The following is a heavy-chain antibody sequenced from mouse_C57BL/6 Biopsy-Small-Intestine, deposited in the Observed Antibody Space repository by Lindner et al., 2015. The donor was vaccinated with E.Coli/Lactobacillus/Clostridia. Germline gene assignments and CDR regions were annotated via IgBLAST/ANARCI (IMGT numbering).Heavy chain of an antibody. J-gene: IGHJ4*01. D-gene: IGHD1-2*01. CDR3: ARGRGSFSGQDSGIDY. CDR2: IIPMIGIA. V-gene: IGHV1-81*01. CDR1: GGSFSSYG. Sequence: SVKVSCKTSGGSFSSYGITWVRQAPGLGLEWMGGIIPMIGIADYAQKLQGRVTITADEYATTAYMELTSLTSEDTAVYYCARGRGSFSGQDSGIDYWGQGTLVTVSS.